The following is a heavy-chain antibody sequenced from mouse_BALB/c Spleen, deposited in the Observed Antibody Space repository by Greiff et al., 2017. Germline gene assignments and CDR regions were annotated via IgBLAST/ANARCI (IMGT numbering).Heavy chain of an antibody. CDR2: IDPANGNT. CDR1: GFNIKDTY. V-gene: IGHV14-3*02. J-gene: IGHJ4*01. Sequence: VQLQQSGAELVKPGASVKLSCTASGFNIKDTYMHWVKQRPEQGLEWIGRIDPANGNTKYDPKFQGKATITADTSSNTAYLQLSSLTSEDTAVYYCARNYGSSYRYAMDYWGQGASVTVST. D-gene: IGHD1-1*01. CDR3: ARNYGSSYRYAMDY.